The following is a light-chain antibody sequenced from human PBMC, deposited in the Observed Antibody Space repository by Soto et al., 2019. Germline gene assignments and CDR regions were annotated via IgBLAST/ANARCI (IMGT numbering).Light chain of an antibody. CDR1: QSISSY. J-gene: IGKJ5*01. CDR2: AAS. V-gene: IGKV1-39*01. CDR3: QQSYSTPRVT. Sequence: DIHMTQSPSSLSASVGDRVTITCRASQSISSYLNWYQQKPGKAPKLLIYAASSLQSGVPSRFSGSGSGTDFTHTISSLQPEDFATYYCQQSYSTPRVTFGQGTRLEIK.